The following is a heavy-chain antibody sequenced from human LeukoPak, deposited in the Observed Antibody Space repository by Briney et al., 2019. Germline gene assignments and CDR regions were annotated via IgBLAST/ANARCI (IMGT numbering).Heavy chain of an antibody. Sequence: PGGSLRLSCAASGFTFTSYWMSWVRQAPGKGLEWLANIKQDASEKYYVDSVKVRFTISRANATNSLYLQLNSLSAEGTAVYYCARDYLIGIAVAGTPEVLLGNWYYFDYWGQGTLVTVSS. V-gene: IGHV3-7*01. D-gene: IGHD6-19*01. CDR2: IKQDASEK. CDR1: GFTFTSYW. J-gene: IGHJ4*02. CDR3: ARDYLIGIAVAGTPEVLLGNWYYFDY.